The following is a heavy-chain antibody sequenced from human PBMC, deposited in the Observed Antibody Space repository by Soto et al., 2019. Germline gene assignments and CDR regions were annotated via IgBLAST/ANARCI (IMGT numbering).Heavy chain of an antibody. V-gene: IGHV2-70*01. J-gene: IGHJ6*02. D-gene: IGHD3-22*01. CDR1: GFSLSTSGMC. CDR3: ARIRGRYYYDSSGYKRYYYGMDV. CDR2: IDWDDDK. Sequence: SGPTLVSPTQTLTLTCTFSGFSLSTSGMCVSWIRQPPGKALEWLALIDWDDDKYYSTSLKTRLTISKDTSKNQVVLTMTNMDPVDTATYYCARIRGRYYYDSSGYKRYYYGMDVWGQGTTVTVSS.